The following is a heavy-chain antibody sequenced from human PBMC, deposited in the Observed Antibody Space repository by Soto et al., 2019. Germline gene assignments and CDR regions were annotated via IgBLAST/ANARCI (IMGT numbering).Heavy chain of an antibody. CDR1: GGSISSYY. Sequence: SETPSLTRTVSGGSISSYYWSWIRQPLGKGLEWIGYIYYSGSTNYNPSLKSRVTISVDTSKNQFSLKLSSVTAADTAVYYCARHDSSSWYGYFDYWGQGTLVTVSS. CDR2: IYYSGST. V-gene: IGHV4-59*08. CDR3: ARHDSSSWYGYFDY. D-gene: IGHD6-13*01. J-gene: IGHJ4*02.